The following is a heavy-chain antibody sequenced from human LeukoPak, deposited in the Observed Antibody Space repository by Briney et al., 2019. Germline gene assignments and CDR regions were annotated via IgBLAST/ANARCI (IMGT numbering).Heavy chain of an antibody. Sequence: AGGSLRLSCAASGFTFDDYAMHWVRQAPGKGLEWVSGISWNSGSIDYADSVKGRFTISRDNAKNSLYLQMNSLRAEDMALYYCAKDRGIYAPGFDYWGQGTLVTVSS. CDR2: ISWNSGSI. J-gene: IGHJ4*02. CDR3: AKDRGIYAPGFDY. V-gene: IGHV3-9*03. D-gene: IGHD5/OR15-5a*01. CDR1: GFTFDDYA.